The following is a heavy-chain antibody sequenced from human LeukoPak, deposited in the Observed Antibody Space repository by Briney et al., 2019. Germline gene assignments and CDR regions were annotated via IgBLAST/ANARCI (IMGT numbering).Heavy chain of an antibody. D-gene: IGHD3-10*01. Sequence: NSSETLSLTCAVYAGSFSGYYWSWIRQPPGKGLEWIGEINHSGSTNYSPSLKSRVTISVDTSKNQFSLELSSVTAADTAVYYCARRKYYYGSGGYFDYWGQGTLVTVSS. V-gene: IGHV4-34*01. CDR1: AGSFSGYY. CDR2: INHSGST. CDR3: ARRKYYYGSGGYFDY. J-gene: IGHJ4*02.